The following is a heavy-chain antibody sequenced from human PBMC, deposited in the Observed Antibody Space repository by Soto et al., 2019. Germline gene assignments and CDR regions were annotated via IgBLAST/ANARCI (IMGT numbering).Heavy chain of an antibody. J-gene: IGHJ4*02. Sequence: PGGSLRLSCVASGFTFRNNAMNWVRQGPGKGLEWISAITSDGSKTHYADSVKGRFTISRDNVEDTLFLQLNNVRGDETAVDFCAKGPLDDCLGGSCYSDHWGQGVLVTVSS. V-gene: IGHV3-23*01. CDR3: AKGPLDDCLGGSCYSDH. D-gene: IGHD2-15*01. CDR1: GFTFRNNA. CDR2: ITSDGSKT.